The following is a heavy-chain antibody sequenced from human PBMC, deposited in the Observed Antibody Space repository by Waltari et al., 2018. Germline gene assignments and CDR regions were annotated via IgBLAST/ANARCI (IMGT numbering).Heavy chain of an antibody. D-gene: IGHD6-13*01. V-gene: IGHV3-21*01. CDR3: ARDESAAGTPDY. CDR1: GFTFRSYR. CDR2: ISSSSSYI. J-gene: IGHJ4*02. Sequence: EVQLVESGGGLVKPGGSLRLSCAASGFTFRSYRMTWVRQAPGKGLEWVSSISSSSSYIYYADSVKGRFTISRDNAKNSLYLQMNSLRAEDTAVYYCARDESAAGTPDYWGQGTLVTVSS.